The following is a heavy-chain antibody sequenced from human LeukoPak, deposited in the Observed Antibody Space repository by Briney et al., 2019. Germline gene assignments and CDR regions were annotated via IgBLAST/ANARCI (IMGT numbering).Heavy chain of an antibody. V-gene: IGHV3-33*01. D-gene: IGHD5-24*01. CDR3: ARKMATTRGFDY. CDR2: IWYDGSNK. CDR1: GFTFSSYG. J-gene: IGHJ4*02. Sequence: GRSLRLSCAASGFTFSSYGMHWVRQAPGKGLEWVAVIWYDGSNKYYADSVKGRFTISRDNSKNTLYLQMNSLRAEDTAVYYCARKMATTRGFDYWGQGTLVTVSS.